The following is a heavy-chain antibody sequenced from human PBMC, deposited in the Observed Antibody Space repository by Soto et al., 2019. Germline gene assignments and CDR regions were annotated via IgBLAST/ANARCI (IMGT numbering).Heavy chain of an antibody. CDR3: ARAIAVGSTSLDY. CDR2: ISSRSSTI. CDR1: GFSFSTYN. V-gene: IGHV3-48*02. J-gene: IGHJ4*02. Sequence: GGSLRLSCAASGFSFSTYNMNWVRQAPGRGLEWVSYISSRSSTIYHVDSVKGRFTISRDNAKNSLYLQMDSLRDEDTAVYFCARAIAVGSTSLDYWGLGTRVTVSS. D-gene: IGHD6-19*01.